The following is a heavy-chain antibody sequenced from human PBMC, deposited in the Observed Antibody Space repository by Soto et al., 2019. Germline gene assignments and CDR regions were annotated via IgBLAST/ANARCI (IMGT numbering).Heavy chain of an antibody. CDR3: ARGKITGLFDY. CDR1: GGSFSGYS. Sequence: SETLSLTCAVYGGSFSGYSWTWIRQPPGTGLEWIGEINHSGSTNYNPSLKSRVTISVDTSKNQFSLKLTSVTAADTAVYYCARGKITGLFDYWGQGTLVTVS. CDR2: INHSGST. J-gene: IGHJ4*02. V-gene: IGHV4-34*01. D-gene: IGHD2-8*02.